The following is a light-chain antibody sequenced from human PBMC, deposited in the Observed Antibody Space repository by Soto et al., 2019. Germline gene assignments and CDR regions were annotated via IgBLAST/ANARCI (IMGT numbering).Light chain of an antibody. Sequence: EIVLTQSPGTLSLSPGERATLFCRASQSVSSSHLAWYQQKPGQAPRLLIYGASSRATGIPDRFSGSGSGTDFTLTISRLEPEDFAVYYCQQYSSSRTFGQGTKVDIK. V-gene: IGKV3-20*01. CDR1: QSVSSSH. J-gene: IGKJ1*01. CDR3: QQYSSSRT. CDR2: GAS.